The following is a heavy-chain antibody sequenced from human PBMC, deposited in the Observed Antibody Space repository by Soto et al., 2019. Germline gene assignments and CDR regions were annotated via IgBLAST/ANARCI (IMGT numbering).Heavy chain of an antibody. CDR2: MSYDGTNK. V-gene: IGHV3-30-3*01. CDR3: ARGGYCNSTSCYRYGMDV. D-gene: IGHD2-2*03. CDR1: GFTFSSYA. J-gene: IGHJ6*02. Sequence: QVQLVESGGGVVQPGRSLRLSCAASGFTFSSYAMHWVRQAPGKGLEWVAVMSYDGTNKYYADSVKGRFTISRDSSKNTLNLQMNSRRAEDTAVYYCARGGYCNSTSCYRYGMDVWGQGTTVTVSS.